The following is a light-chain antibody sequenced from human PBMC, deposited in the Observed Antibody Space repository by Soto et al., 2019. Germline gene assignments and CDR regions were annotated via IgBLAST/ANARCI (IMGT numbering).Light chain of an antibody. CDR2: GAT. J-gene: IGKJ3*01. CDR3: QQYGSSPFT. CDR1: ESVSSSY. V-gene: IGKV3-20*01. Sequence: EIVLTQSPGTLSLSPGESATLSCGASESVSSSYLAWYQQKPGQAPRLLIYGATTRLRGVPDRFSGSGSGTDFTLTISRLEPEDFAVSYCQQYGSSPFTFGPGTKVDI.